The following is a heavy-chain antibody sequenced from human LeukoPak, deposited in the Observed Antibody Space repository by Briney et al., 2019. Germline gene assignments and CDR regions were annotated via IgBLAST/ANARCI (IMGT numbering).Heavy chain of an antibody. D-gene: IGHD3-22*01. Sequence: GESPKISCKGSGYSFTSYWIGWVRQMPGKGLEWMGIIYPGYSDTRYSPSFQGQVTISADKSISNAYLKWSSLKASDTAMYYCARQYYYDSSGSSFDYWGEGTLVTVSS. CDR3: ARQYYYDSSGSSFDY. J-gene: IGHJ4*02. V-gene: IGHV5-51*01. CDR2: IYPGYSDT. CDR1: GYSFTSYW.